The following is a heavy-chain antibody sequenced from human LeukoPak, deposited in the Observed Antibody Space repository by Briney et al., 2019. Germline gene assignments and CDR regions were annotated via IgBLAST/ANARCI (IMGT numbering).Heavy chain of an antibody. V-gene: IGHV4-39*07. CDR1: GGSISSSSYY. D-gene: IGHD6-19*01. J-gene: IGHJ4*02. CDR2: INHSGST. CDR3: AGGRIAVAGTGY. Sequence: PSETLSLTCTVSGGSISSSSYYWGWIRQPPGKGLEWIGEINHSGSTNYNPSLKSRVTISVDTSKNQFSLKLSSVTAADTAVYYCAGGRIAVAGTGYWGQGTLVTVSS.